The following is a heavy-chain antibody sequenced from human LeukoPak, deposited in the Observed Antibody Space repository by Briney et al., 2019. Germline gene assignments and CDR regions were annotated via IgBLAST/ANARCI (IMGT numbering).Heavy chain of an antibody. CDR3: ARDESYYYDSSGYYRTDAFDI. V-gene: IGHV1-2*02. D-gene: IGHD3-22*01. J-gene: IGHJ3*02. CDR2: INPNSGGT. Sequence: ASVKVSCKASGYTFTGYYTHWVRQAPGQGLEWMGWINPNSGGTNYAQKFQGRVTMTRDTSISTAYMELSRLRSDDTAVYYCARDESYYYDSSGYYRTDAFDIWGQGTMVTVSS. CDR1: GYTFTGYY.